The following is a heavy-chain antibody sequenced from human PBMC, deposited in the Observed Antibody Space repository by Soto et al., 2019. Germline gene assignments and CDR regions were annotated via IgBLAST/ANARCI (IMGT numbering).Heavy chain of an antibody. Sequence: SETLSLTCTVSGGSISSYYWSWIRQPPGKGLEWIGYIYYSGSTNYNPPLKSRVTISVDTSKNQFSLKLSSVTAADTAVYYCARARIQLSLNWFDPWGQGTLVTVSS. D-gene: IGHD5-18*01. V-gene: IGHV4-59*01. CDR3: ARARIQLSLNWFDP. J-gene: IGHJ5*02. CDR2: IYYSGST. CDR1: GGSISSYY.